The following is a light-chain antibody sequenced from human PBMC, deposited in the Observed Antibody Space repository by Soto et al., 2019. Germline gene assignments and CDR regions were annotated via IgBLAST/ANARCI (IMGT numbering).Light chain of an antibody. CDR1: SSNIGSNY. CDR2: RNN. J-gene: IGLJ2*01. V-gene: IGLV1-47*01. CDR3: AAWDDSLSGHVV. Sequence: QSALTQPPSASGTPGQRVTISCSGSSSNIGSNYVYWYQQLPVTAPKLRIYRNNQRPSGVPDRFSGSKSGTSASLAISGLRSEDEADYYCAAWDDSLSGHVVFGGGTKVTVL.